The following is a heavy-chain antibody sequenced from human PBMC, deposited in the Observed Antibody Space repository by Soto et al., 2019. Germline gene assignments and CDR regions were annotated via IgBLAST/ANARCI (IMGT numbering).Heavy chain of an antibody. Sequence: QVQLVESGGGVVQPGRSLRLSCAASGFTFSSYGMHCGRQAPGKGLEWWAVISHNGSNKYFADYVKGRFTIARDNSQNTLYLQMNTARAEATAVYYCARQLLSAAGSSHGMDFWGQGTTVTVSS. J-gene: IGHJ6*02. CDR3: ARQLLSAAGSSHGMDF. CDR1: GFTFSSYG. V-gene: IGHV3-30*03. CDR2: ISHNGSNK. D-gene: IGHD2-2*01.